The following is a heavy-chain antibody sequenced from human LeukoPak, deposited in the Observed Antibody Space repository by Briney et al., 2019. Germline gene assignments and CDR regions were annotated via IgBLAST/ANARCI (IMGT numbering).Heavy chain of an antibody. CDR1: GFTFSSYG. J-gene: IGHJ6*03. V-gene: IGHV3-30*18. D-gene: IGHD3-10*01. CDR3: AKDPGGSGSYYIYYTDV. CDR2: ISYDGSNK. Sequence: GGSLRLSCAASGFTFSSYGMHWVRQAPGKGLEWVAVISYDGSNKYYADSVKGRFTISRDNSKNTLYLQMNSLRAEDTAVYYCAKDPGGSGSYYIYYTDVWGKGTTVTVSS.